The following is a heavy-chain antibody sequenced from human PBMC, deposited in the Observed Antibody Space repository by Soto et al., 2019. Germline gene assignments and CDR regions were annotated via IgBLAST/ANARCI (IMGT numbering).Heavy chain of an antibody. J-gene: IGHJ4*02. Sequence: SVKVSCKASGGTFSSYAFNWVRQAPGQGLEWLGAITPIFGTTNYAQKFQGRVTISADESTTTVYMELASLRYDDTAVYYCAIPAASGHFWGQGSLVTVSS. CDR3: AIPAASGHF. D-gene: IGHD6-13*01. V-gene: IGHV1-69*13. CDR2: ITPIFGTT. CDR1: GGTFSSYA.